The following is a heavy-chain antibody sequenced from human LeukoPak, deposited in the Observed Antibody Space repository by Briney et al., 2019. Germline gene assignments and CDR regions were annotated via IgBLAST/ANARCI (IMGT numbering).Heavy chain of an antibody. Sequence: SETLSLTCTVSGGSISSSSYYWGWIRQPPGKGLEWIGSIYHSGSTYYNPSLKSRVTISVDTSKNQFSLKLSSVTAADTAVYYCARALEGVSYFDYWGQGTLVTVSS. D-gene: IGHD3-16*01. J-gene: IGHJ4*02. CDR1: GGSISSSSYY. CDR3: ARALEGVSYFDY. CDR2: IYHSGST. V-gene: IGHV4-39*07.